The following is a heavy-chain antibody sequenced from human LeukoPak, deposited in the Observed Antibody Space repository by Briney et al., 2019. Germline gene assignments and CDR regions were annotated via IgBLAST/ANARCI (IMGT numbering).Heavy chain of an antibody. CDR1: GGSFSGYY. CDR3: ARSVDSSGYLAAFDI. J-gene: IGHJ3*02. CDR2: INHSGST. Sequence: SETLSLTCAVYGGSFSGYYWSWIRQPPGKGLEWIGEINHSGSTNYNPSLKSRVTISVDTSKNQFSLKLSSVTAADTAVYYCARSVDSSGYLAAFDIWGQGTMVTVSS. V-gene: IGHV4-34*01. D-gene: IGHD3-22*01.